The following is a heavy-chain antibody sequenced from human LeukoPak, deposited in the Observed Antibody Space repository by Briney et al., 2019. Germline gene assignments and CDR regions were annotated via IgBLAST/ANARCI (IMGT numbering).Heavy chain of an antibody. CDR3: ARVRSGSSAGNYGMDV. J-gene: IGHJ6*02. Sequence: GGSLRLSCAASGFTFSNHWMHWVRQAPGKGLVWVSRINSDGSSTTYADSVKGRFTISRDIAKNTLYLQMKSLRAEDTAVYYCARVRSGSSAGNYGMDVWGQGTTVTVSS. CDR2: INSDGSST. CDR1: GFTFSNHW. D-gene: IGHD1-26*01. V-gene: IGHV3-74*01.